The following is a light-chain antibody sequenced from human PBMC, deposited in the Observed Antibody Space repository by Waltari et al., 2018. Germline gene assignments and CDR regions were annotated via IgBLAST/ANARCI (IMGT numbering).Light chain of an antibody. CDR3: QQRGNWPPYT. CDR1: QSVSTS. V-gene: IGKV3-11*01. Sequence: EILLKQSPATLSLSPGERATLSRRASQSVSTSFAWYQQKPCQTPRRLIYDASNRATGIPARFSGSGSGTDFTLTIGSLEPEDFALYYCQQRGNWPPYTFGQGTKLEIK. J-gene: IGKJ2*01. CDR2: DAS.